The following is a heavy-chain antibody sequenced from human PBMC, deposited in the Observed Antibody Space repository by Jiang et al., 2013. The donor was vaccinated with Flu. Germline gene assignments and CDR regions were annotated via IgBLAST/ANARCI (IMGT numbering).Heavy chain of an antibody. D-gene: IGHD1-26*01. CDR1: YY. J-gene: IGHJ4*02. CDR2: IYPTDSET. V-gene: IGHV5-51*01. Sequence: YYIGWVRQVPGKGLEWMGLIYPTDSETRYSPSFQGQVTISADKSSTTTYLQWISLKASDTAIYYCVRQEVGVGFDFWGQGTLVTVSS. CDR3: VRQEVGVGFDF.